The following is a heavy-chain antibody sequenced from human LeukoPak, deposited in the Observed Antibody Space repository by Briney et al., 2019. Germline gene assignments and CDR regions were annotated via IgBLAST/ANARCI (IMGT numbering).Heavy chain of an antibody. CDR1: GFSFSTWS. J-gene: IGHJ4*02. Sequence: AGSLRLSCAASGFSFSTWSVNWVRQAPGKGLEWVSSISSSSRYIYYADSVKGRFTISRDNAKNSLSLQMNSLRAEDTAVYYCARENHGSFDYWGQGTLVTVSS. CDR3: ARENHGSFDY. CDR2: ISSSSRYI. V-gene: IGHV3-21*01. D-gene: IGHD1-14*01.